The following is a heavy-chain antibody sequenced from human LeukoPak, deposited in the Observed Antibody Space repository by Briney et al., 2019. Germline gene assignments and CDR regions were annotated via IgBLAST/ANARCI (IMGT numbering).Heavy chain of an antibody. Sequence: GGSLRLSCAASGFTFSDYSMNWVRQATGKGLEWVSYISSIGATIYYADSVKGRFTISRDNAKNSLFLQMNSLRAEDPAVYYCERGPYKYVISANPDYWGQGTLVTVSS. CDR2: ISSIGATI. D-gene: IGHD1-1*01. V-gene: IGHV3-48*01. J-gene: IGHJ4*02. CDR3: ERGPYKYVISANPDY. CDR1: GFTFSDYS.